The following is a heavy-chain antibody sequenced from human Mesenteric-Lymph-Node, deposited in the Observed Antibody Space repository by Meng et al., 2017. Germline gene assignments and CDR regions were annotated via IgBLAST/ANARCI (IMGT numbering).Heavy chain of an antibody. V-gene: IGHV6-1*01. Sequence: VQLQYAGPGLVKPSPTLSLTCAISGDSVSSNSAAWNWIRQSPSRGLEWLGRTYYRSKYYNDYALSVKSRITINPDTSKNQFSLQLNSVTPEDTAIYYCARDWGDVRGGFDFWGQGTLVTVSS. CDR2: TYYRSKYYN. J-gene: IGHJ4*02. CDR3: ARDWGDVRGGFDF. CDR1: GDSVSSNSAA. D-gene: IGHD3-10*02.